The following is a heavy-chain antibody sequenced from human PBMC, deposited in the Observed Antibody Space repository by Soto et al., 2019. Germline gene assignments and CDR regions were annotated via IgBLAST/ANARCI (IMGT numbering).Heavy chain of an antibody. Sequence: ASVKVSCKASGYTFTSYAMNWVRQAPGQRLEWMGWINAGNGNTKYSQKFQGRVTITRDTSASTAYMELSSLRSEDTATYYCARILGYSYGHRYYYYGMDVWGQGTTVTVSS. V-gene: IGHV1-3*01. D-gene: IGHD5-18*01. CDR2: INAGNGNT. CDR3: ARILGYSYGHRYYYYGMDV. J-gene: IGHJ6*02. CDR1: GYTFTSYA.